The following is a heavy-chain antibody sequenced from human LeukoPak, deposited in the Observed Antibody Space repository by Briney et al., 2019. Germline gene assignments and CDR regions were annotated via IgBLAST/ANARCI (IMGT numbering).Heavy chain of an antibody. CDR3: ARQAQRSAFTVTTDYFDY. V-gene: IGHV4-39*01. D-gene: IGHD4-17*01. CDR2: IYYSGST. J-gene: IGHJ4*02. Sequence: SETLSLTCTVSGGSISSSSYYWGWIRQPPGKGLEWIGSIYYSGSTYYNPSLKNRVTISVDTSKNQFSLKLSSVTAADTAVYYCARQAQRSAFTVTTDYFDYWGQGTLVTVSS. CDR1: GGSISSSSYY.